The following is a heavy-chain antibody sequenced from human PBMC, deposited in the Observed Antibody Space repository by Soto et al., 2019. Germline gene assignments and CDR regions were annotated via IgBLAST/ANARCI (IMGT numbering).Heavy chain of an antibody. J-gene: IGHJ4*02. CDR1: GYTFTSYY. V-gene: IGHV1-46*03. CDR2: INPSGGST. Sequence: GASLKVSCKASGYTFTSYYMHWVLQAPGEGLEWMGIINPSGGSTSYAQKFQGRVTMTRDTSTSTVYMELSSLRSEDTAVYYCARETLSSSGRPTRSFDYWGQGTLVTVSS. D-gene: IGHD6-6*01. CDR3: ARETLSSSGRPTRSFDY.